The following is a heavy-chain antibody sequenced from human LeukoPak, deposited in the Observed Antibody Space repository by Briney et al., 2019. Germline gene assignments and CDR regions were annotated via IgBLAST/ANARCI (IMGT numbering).Heavy chain of an antibody. V-gene: IGHV3-21*01. D-gene: IGHD1-26*01. Sequence: GGSLRLSCAASGFTFSTYAMHWVRQAPGKGLEWVSSISSSSSYIYYADSVKGRFTISRDNAKNSLYLQMNSLRAEDTAVYYCARGGWELLWGQGTMVTVSS. CDR3: ARGGWELL. CDR1: GFTFSTYA. CDR2: ISSSSSYI. J-gene: IGHJ3*01.